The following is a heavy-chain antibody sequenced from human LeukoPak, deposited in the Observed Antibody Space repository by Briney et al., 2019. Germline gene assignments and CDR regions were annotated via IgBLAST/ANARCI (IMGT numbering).Heavy chain of an antibody. V-gene: IGHV1-69*13. CDR3: ARGRKDYDSSGYILPY. J-gene: IGHJ4*02. CDR1: GGTFSSYA. Sequence: ASVKVSRKASGGTFSSYAISWVRQAPGQGLEWMGGIIPIFGTANYAQKFQGRVTITADESTSTAYMELSSLRSEDAAVYYCARGRKDYDSSGYILPYWGQGTLVTVSS. CDR2: IIPIFGTA. D-gene: IGHD3-22*01.